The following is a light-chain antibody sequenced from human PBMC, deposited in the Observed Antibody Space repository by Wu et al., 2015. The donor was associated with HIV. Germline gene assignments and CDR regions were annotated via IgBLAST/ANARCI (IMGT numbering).Light chain of an antibody. V-gene: IGKV3-20*01. CDR1: QSVTSGY. Sequence: ETVLTQSPDTLSVSVGQRVTLSCRASQSVTSGYLAWYQQKPGQAPRLVIYETSTRATGIPDRFGGSGSGTDFTLTIGRLESEDFAIYFCQQYGNSPITFGQGTRLEIQ. J-gene: IGKJ5*01. CDR3: QQYGNSPIT. CDR2: ETS.